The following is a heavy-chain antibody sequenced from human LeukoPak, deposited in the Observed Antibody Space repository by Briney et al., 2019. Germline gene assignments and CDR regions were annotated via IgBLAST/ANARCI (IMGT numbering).Heavy chain of an antibody. Sequence: ETLSLTCTVSGGSISNYDRSWIRQPPGRGLEWVGYIYYSGGSKYNPSLKSRVPISVDTSKNQFSLKLSSVTAADTAVYYCARERYYDSSGYLMGTDYWGQGTLLTVSS. CDR2: IYYSGGS. D-gene: IGHD3-22*01. CDR1: GGSISNYD. CDR3: ARERYYDSSGYLMGTDY. V-gene: IGHV4-59*01. J-gene: IGHJ4*02.